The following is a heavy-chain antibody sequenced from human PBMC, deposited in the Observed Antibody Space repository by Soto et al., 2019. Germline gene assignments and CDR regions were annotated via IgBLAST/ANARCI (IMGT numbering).Heavy chain of an antibody. D-gene: IGHD6-6*01. J-gene: IGHJ5*02. CDR1: GDSVSSNSAA. CDR3: AREGTSIAARPWFDP. CDR2: TYYRSKWYN. Sequence: SQTLSLPCAISGDSVSSNSAAWNWIRQSPSRGLEWLGRTYYRSKWYNDYALSVKSRINIKPDTSKNQFSLQLNSVTPEDTAVYYCAREGTSIAARPWFDPWGQGTLVTVSS. V-gene: IGHV6-1*01.